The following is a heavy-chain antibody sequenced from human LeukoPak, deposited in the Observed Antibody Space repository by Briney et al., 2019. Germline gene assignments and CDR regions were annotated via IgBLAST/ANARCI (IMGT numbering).Heavy chain of an antibody. D-gene: IGHD3-10*01. V-gene: IGHV1-8*01. J-gene: IGHJ5*02. CDR2: MNPKSGNT. CDR1: GYPFSNYD. Sequence: GASVTVSCKASGYPFSNYDINWVRQAPGQGLEWMGWMNPKSGNTGYGQKFQGRVTMTRVTSITTAYMELRSLRSDDTVVYYCTKASLAFGTKYFDPWGQGTLVTVSS. CDR3: TKASLAFGTKYFDP.